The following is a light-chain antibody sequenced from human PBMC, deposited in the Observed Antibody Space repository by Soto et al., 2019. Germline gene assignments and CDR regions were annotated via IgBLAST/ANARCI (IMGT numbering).Light chain of an antibody. CDR3: NSYRVSNRYV. Sequence: QSALTQPASVSGSPGQTIPISCTGTSSDIGVYNAVSWYQHHPRKPPKLIIYEVTHRPSGVSDRFSASKSGNTSSLTISGLQGEYEAEYYCNSYRVSNRYVFGTGTKVTVL. CDR2: EVT. V-gene: IGLV2-14*01. J-gene: IGLJ1*01. CDR1: SSDIGVYNA.